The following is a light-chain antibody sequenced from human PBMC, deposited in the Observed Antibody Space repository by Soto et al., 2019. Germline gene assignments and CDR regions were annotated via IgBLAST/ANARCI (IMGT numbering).Light chain of an antibody. CDR1: QSITTNS. J-gene: IGKJ2*01. CDR3: QQYVTSPYT. Sequence: EIVLTQSPGTLSLSPGEGATLSCRASQSITTNSLAWYQQKPGQAPRLLIYGASNRATGVPDRVSASGSGTHFTLSFSRLKPEDFAMYYCQQYVTSPYTFGQGTKLSIK. V-gene: IGKV3-20*01. CDR2: GAS.